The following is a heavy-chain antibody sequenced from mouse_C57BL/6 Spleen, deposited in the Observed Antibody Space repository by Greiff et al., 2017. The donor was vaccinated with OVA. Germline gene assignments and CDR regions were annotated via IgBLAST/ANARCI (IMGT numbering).Heavy chain of an antibody. V-gene: IGHV1-64*01. D-gene: IGHD3-2*02. Sequence: QVQLQQPGAELVKPGASVKLSCKASGYTFTSYWMNWVKQRPGQGLEWIGMIHPNSGSTNYNEKFKSKATLTVDKSSSTAYMQLSSLTSEDSAVYYCARGAQATGAMDYWGQGTSVTVSS. CDR1: GYTFTSYW. J-gene: IGHJ4*01. CDR2: IHPNSGST. CDR3: ARGAQATGAMDY.